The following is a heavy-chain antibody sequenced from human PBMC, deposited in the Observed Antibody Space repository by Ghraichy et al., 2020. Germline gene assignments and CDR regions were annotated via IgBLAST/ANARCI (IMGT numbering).Heavy chain of an antibody. J-gene: IGHJ4*02. CDR2: IYYSGST. D-gene: IGHD4-17*01. CDR3: ARATGGTVTTLDY. V-gene: IGHV4-61*01. CDR1: GGSVSSGSYY. Sequence: SETLSLTCTVSGGSVSSGSYYWSWIRQPPGKGLEWIGYIYYSGSTNYNPSLKSRVTMSVDTSKNQFSLKLRSVTAADTAVYYCARATGGTVTTLDYWGQGTLVTVSS.